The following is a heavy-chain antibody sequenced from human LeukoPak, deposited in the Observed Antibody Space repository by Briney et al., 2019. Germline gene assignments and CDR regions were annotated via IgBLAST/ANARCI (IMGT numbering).Heavy chain of an antibody. CDR3: ARQTGYYYDSSGYYYYFDY. J-gene: IGHJ4*02. Sequence: SQTLSLTCTVSGGSISSGGYYWSWIRQHPGKGLEWIGYIYYSGSTYYNPSLKSRVTISVDTSKNQFSLKLSSVTAADTAVYYCARQTGYYYDSSGYYYYFDYWGQGTLVTVSS. CDR2: IYYSGST. V-gene: IGHV4-31*03. D-gene: IGHD3-22*01. CDR1: GGSISSGGYY.